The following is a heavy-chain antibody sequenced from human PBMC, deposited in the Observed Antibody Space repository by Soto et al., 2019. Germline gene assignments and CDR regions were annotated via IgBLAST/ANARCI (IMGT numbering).Heavy chain of an antibody. CDR3: ARVTPYYDFWSGYYS. D-gene: IGHD3-3*01. V-gene: IGHV3-7*05. Sequence: GGSLRLSCAASGFTFSSYWMSWVRQAPGKGLEWVANIKQDGSEKYYVDSVKGRFTISRDNAKNSLYLQMNSLRAEDTAVYYCARVTPYYDFWSGYYSWGQGTLVTVSS. CDR2: IKQDGSEK. CDR1: GFTFSSYW. J-gene: IGHJ4*02.